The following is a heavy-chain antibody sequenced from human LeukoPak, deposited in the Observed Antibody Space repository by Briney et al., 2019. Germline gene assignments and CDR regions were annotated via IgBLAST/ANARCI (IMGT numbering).Heavy chain of an antibody. CDR3: ARAKPAWNPPDY. J-gene: IGHJ4*02. CDR1: GGSITSNF. CDR2: IYNIDYGYNSGST. D-gene: IGHD1-1*01. V-gene: IGHV4-59*08. Sequence: SETLSLTCTVSGGSITSNFWSWIRQPPGKGLEWVGYIYNIDYGYNSGSTRYNPSLRSRATILGDTYKKQFSLKLNSVTAADTAVYYCARAKPAWNPPDYWGQGTLVTVTS.